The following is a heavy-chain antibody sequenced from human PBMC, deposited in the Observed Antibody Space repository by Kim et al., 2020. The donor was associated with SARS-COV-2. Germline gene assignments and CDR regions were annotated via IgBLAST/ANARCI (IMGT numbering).Heavy chain of an antibody. D-gene: IGHD6-19*01. J-gene: IGHJ4*02. V-gene: IGHV1-69*13. CDR1: GGTFSSYA. CDR3: AIYSSGGIFYFDY. CDR2: IIPIFGTA. Sequence: SVKVSCNASGGTFSSYAISWVRQAPGQGLEWMGGIIPIFGTANYAQKFQGRVTITADESTSTAYMELSSLRSEDTAVYYCAIYSSGGIFYFDYWGRGTLVTVSS.